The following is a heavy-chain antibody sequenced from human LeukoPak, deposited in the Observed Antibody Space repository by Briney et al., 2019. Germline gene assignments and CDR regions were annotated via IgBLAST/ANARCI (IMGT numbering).Heavy chain of an antibody. CDR3: ARHDILTGYYGYFDY. Sequence: PGGSLRLPCVVSGFTFSTYTMNWVRQAPGKGLEWVSSIGSGGRNIYYADSVKGRFTISRDNAKNSLYLQMNSLTAEDTAVYYCARHDILTGYYGYFDYWGQGTLVTVSS. CDR2: IGSGGRNI. V-gene: IGHV3-21*01. D-gene: IGHD3-9*01. J-gene: IGHJ4*02. CDR1: GFTFSTYT.